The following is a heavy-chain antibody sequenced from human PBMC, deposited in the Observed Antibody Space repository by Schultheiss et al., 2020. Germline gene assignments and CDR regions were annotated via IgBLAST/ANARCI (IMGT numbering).Heavy chain of an antibody. D-gene: IGHD2-15*01. V-gene: IGHV3-NL1*01. J-gene: IGHJ3*01. Sequence: GWSLRLSCAASGFTFSSYAMHWVRQAPDKGLEWVSGISTSGGSAHYADSVKGRFTTSRDNSKNTLYLQMNSLRAEDTAVYYCARDVGYCSGGSCYYYRKPPLGHFDVWGQGTMVTVSS. CDR1: GFTFSSYA. CDR2: ISTSGGSA. CDR3: ARDVGYCSGGSCYYYRKPPLGHFDV.